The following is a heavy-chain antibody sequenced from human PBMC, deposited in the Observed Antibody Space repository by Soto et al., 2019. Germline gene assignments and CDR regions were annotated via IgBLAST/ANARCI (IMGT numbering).Heavy chain of an antibody. J-gene: IGHJ5*02. Sequence: QITLKESGPTLVKPTQTLTLTCTFSGFSLSTSGVGVGWIRQPPGKALEWLALIYWDDDKRYSPSLKSRLSMTQDTSKNQVLLTMPRLDPADTATYYCTHPLFGIDTSHPNCFDTSAQRHLLTASS. D-gene: IGHD3-22*01. CDR2: IYWDDDK. CDR1: GFSLSTSGVG. CDR3: THPLFGIDTSHPNCFDT. V-gene: IGHV2-5*02.